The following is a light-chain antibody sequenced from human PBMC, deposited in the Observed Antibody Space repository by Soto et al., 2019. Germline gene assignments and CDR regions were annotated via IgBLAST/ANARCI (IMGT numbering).Light chain of an antibody. CDR2: GAS. V-gene: IGKV3-20*01. Sequence: EIVLTQSPGTLSLSPGERATLSCRASQSVSSNLAWYQQKPGQAPRLLIYGASSRATGIPDRFSGSGSGTDFTLTISRLEPEDLAVYYCQQYGSSPLTFGGGTKVDIK. CDR1: QSVSSN. J-gene: IGKJ4*01. CDR3: QQYGSSPLT.